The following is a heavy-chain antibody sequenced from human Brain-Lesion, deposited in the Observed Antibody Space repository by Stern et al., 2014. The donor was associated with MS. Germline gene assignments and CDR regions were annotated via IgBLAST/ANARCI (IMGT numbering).Heavy chain of an antibody. CDR3: ARGRVVPGFQYYATDV. D-gene: IGHD2-2*01. CDR2: IFNSGGT. V-gene: IGHV4-61*02. CDR1: GGSISSGGYY. Sequence: QVQLVQSGPGLVKPSQTLSLSCTVSGGSISSGGYYWSWIRQPAGQGLEWIGRIFNSGGTSYTPAPKSRVTISIDTSKTNFSLRLNSMTAADTAVYYCARGRVVPGFQYYATDVWGQGTTVIVSS. J-gene: IGHJ6*02.